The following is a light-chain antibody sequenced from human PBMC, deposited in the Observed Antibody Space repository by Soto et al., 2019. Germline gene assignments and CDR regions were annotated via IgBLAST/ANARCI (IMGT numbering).Light chain of an antibody. Sequence: QSALTQPPSASGSPGQSVTISCTGTSSDVGGYNYVSWYQQHPGKAPTLMIYEVSKRPSGVPDRFSGSKSGNTASLTVSGLLAEDEADYYCSSYAASKNLVFGGGTKVTVL. CDR3: SSYAASKNLV. CDR2: EVS. V-gene: IGLV2-8*01. J-gene: IGLJ2*01. CDR1: SSDVGGYNY.